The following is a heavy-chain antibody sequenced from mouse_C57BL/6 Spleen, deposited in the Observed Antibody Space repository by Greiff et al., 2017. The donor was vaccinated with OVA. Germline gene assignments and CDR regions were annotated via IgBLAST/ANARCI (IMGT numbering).Heavy chain of an antibody. Sequence: VQLQESGPGLVQPAQSLSITCTASGFTLTSYGVHWVRQSPGKGLEWLGVIWRGGSTDYNAAFMSRLSITKDNAKIQVCFKMNSLQADDTAIYYCAKDGYYDLDYWGQGTTLTVSS. CDR3: AKDGYYDLDY. CDR1: GFTLTSYG. CDR2: IWRGGST. V-gene: IGHV2-5*01. D-gene: IGHD2-3*01. J-gene: IGHJ2*01.